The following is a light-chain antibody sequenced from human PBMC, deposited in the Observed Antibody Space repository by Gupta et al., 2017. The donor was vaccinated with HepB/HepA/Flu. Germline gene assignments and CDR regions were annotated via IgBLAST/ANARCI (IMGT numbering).Light chain of an antibody. CDR3: QQYYDWSPLS. CDR2: GAS. Sequence: ELVMTQSPATLSVSPGERATLSCRASQSVRSNLGWYQQIPGQPPRLLIYGASTRASGIPDRFSGSGSGTEFTLTISSLQSEDFAVYYCQQYYDWSPLSFGGGTKVAIK. J-gene: IGKJ4*01. CDR1: QSVRSN. V-gene: IGKV3-15*01.